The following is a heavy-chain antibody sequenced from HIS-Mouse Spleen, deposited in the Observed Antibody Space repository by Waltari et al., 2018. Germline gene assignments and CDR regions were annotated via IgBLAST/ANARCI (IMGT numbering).Heavy chain of an antibody. CDR3: ARAELGRDY. CDR2: IYHSGRT. V-gene: IGHV4-38-2*02. J-gene: IGHJ2*01. CDR1: GYSISSGYY. Sequence: QVQLQESGPGLVKPSETLSLTCTVSGYSISSGYYWGWIRQPPGKGLEWIGSIYHSGRTYDNPSLKSRVTISVDTSKNQFSLKLSSVTAADTAVYYCARAELGRDYWGRGTLVTVSS. D-gene: IGHD7-27*01.